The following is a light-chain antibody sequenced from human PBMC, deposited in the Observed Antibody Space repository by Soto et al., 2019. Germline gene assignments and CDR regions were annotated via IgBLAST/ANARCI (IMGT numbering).Light chain of an antibody. CDR2: EVT. CDR3: SSYAGMNNFV. V-gene: IGLV2-8*01. J-gene: IGLJ1*01. CDR1: SSDVGYYDY. Sequence: QSVLTQPPSASGFPGQSVTISCTGTSSDVGYYDYVSWYQQHPGKAPKLVIYEVTKRPSGVPDRVSASKSGNTASLTVSGLRAEDEADYYCSSYAGMNNFVLGSGTKLTVL.